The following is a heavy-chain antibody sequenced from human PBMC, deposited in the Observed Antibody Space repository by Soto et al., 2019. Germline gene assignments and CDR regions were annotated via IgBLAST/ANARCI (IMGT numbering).Heavy chain of an antibody. CDR1: GGTFSSYA. V-gene: IGHV1-69*13. CDR3: ARGGYSSPAARY. CDR2: IIPIFGTA. Sequence: GASVKGSCKASGGTFSSYAISWVRQAPGQGLEWMGGIIPIFGTANYAQKFQGRVTITADESTSTAYMELSSLRSEDTAVYYCARGGYSSPAARYWGQGTLVTVSS. D-gene: IGHD6-13*01. J-gene: IGHJ4*02.